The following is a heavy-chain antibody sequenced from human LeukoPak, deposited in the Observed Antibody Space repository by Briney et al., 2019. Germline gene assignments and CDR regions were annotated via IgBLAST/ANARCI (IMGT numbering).Heavy chain of an antibody. Sequence: GGSLRLSCAASGFTFSSYAMSWVRQAPGKGLEWVSAISGSGGSTYYADSVKGRFTISRDNSKNTRYLQMNSPRAEDTAVYYCAKEVGYYDSPPDYWGQGTLVTVSS. CDR1: GFTFSSYA. D-gene: IGHD3-22*01. V-gene: IGHV3-23*01. CDR2: ISGSGGST. CDR3: AKEVGYYDSPPDY. J-gene: IGHJ4*02.